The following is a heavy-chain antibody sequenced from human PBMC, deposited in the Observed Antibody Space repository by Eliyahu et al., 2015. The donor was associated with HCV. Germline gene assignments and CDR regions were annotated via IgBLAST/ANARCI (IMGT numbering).Heavy chain of an antibody. CDR3: ASPGHTNYDFYDY. Sequence: QMQLVESGGGLVKPGGSLRLSCAASGFTFSDYYMSWFRQAPGKGLEWVSYISSSGSSIYYADSVKGRFTISRDNAKNSLYLQMNSLRAEDTAVYYCASPGHTNYDFYDYWGQGTLVTVSS. CDR2: ISSSGSSI. J-gene: IGHJ4*02. CDR1: GFTFSDYY. V-gene: IGHV3-11*01. D-gene: IGHD3-3*01.